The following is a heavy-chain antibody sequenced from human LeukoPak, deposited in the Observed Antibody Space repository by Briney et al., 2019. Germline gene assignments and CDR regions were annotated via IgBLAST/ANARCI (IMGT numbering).Heavy chain of an antibody. V-gene: IGHV1-18*01. D-gene: IGHD2-21*02. Sequence: ASVKVPRKASGYTFGIYGISWVRQAPGQGLEWMAWISPYDGDTNYAQKFEGRVTMTTETSTNTAYMELKSLRSDDTAIYYCARDYCTRGGDCYKEDLFDPWGQGTLVTVTA. CDR1: GYTFGIYG. CDR2: ISPYDGDT. CDR3: ARDYCTRGGDCYKEDLFDP. J-gene: IGHJ5*02.